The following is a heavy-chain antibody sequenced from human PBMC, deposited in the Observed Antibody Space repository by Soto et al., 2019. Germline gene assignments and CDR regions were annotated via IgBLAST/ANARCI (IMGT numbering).Heavy chain of an antibody. V-gene: IGHV4-4*02. CDR1: GGSISSSNW. CDR3: AGVIAYSSGWSDAFDI. J-gene: IGHJ3*02. D-gene: IGHD6-19*01. Sequence: SETLSLTCAVSGGSISSSNWWSWVRQPPGKGLEWIGEIYHSGSTNYNPSLKSRVTISVDTSKNQFSLKLSSVTAADAAVYYCAGVIAYSSGWSDAFDIWGQGTMVTVSS. CDR2: IYHSGST.